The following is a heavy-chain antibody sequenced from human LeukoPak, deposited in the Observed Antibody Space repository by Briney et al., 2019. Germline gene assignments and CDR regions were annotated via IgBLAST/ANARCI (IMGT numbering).Heavy chain of an antibody. CDR3: AREPGALPGLFRFDP. V-gene: IGHV1-2*02. D-gene: IGHD2-2*01. J-gene: IGHJ5*02. Sequence: ASVKVSCKASGYTFTGYYMHWVRQAPGQGLEWMGWINPNSGGTNYAQKFQGRVTMTRDTSIIAAYMELSRLRSDDTAVYYCAREPGALPGLFRFDPWGQGTLVTVSS. CDR2: INPNSGGT. CDR1: GYTFTGYY.